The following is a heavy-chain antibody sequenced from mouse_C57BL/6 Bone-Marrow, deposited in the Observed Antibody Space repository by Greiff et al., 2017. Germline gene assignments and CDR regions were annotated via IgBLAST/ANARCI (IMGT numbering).Heavy chain of an antibody. J-gene: IGHJ4*01. CDR2: IYPRSGNP. Sequence: QVQLQQSGAELARPGASVKLSCKASGYTFTSYVISWVKQRTGQGLEWIGEIYPRSGNPSYNEKFKGKATLTADKSSSKAYMELRSLTSEDSAVYFCARDESLDYARGYYAMDYWGQGTSVTVSS. CDR3: ARDESLDYARGYYAMDY. D-gene: IGHD1-1*01. V-gene: IGHV1-81*01. CDR1: GYTFTSYV.